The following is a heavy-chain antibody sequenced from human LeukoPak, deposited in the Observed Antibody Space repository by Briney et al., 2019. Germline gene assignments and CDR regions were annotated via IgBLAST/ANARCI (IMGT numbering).Heavy chain of an antibody. V-gene: IGHV3-33*01. J-gene: IGHJ6*02. D-gene: IGHD6-13*01. CDR2: IWYDGSNK. CDR1: GFTFSSYG. Sequence: AGGSLRLSCAASGFTFSSYGMHWVRQAPGKGLEWVAVIWYDGSNKYYADSVKGRFTISRDNSKNTLYLQMNSLRAEDTAVYYCARQRYSSNYYYGMDVWGQGTTVTVSS. CDR3: ARQRYSSNYYYGMDV.